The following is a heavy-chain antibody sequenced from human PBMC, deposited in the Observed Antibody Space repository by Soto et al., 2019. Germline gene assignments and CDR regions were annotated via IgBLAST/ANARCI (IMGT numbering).Heavy chain of an antibody. V-gene: IGHV3-74*01. CDR3: ATSISVGGGG. Sequence: EVQLVESGGGLVQPGGSLRLSCAASGFTFSSYWLHWVRQAPGEGLVWVSRINSAGSSTRYADSVKGRFTISRDNAKNTLYLQMNNLRVGDTALYYCATSISVGGGGWGQGTLVTVSS. D-gene: IGHD3-16*01. J-gene: IGHJ4*02. CDR2: INSAGSST. CDR1: GFTFSSYW.